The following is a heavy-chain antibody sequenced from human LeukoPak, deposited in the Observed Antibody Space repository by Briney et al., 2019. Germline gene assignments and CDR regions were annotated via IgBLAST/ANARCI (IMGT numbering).Heavy chain of an antibody. CDR2: IYTSGTT. D-gene: IGHD1-26*01. V-gene: IGHV4-61*02. CDR3: TRGHSGTYYVEFDT. Sequence: SHTLSLTCTVSGDSISSGSYYWSWIRQPAGKGLEWIGRIYTSGTTNYNPSLKSRVTISVDTSKNQFSLKLTSVTAADTAVYYCTRGHSGTYYVEFDTWGQGTLVTVSS. J-gene: IGHJ5*02. CDR1: GDSISSGSYY.